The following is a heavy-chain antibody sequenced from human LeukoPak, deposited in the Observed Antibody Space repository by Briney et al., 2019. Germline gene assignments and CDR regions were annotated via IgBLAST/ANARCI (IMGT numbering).Heavy chain of an antibody. D-gene: IGHD3-22*01. J-gene: IGHJ4*02. CDR1: GYSFTSYW. CDR3: ARNLNYYDGSGYPTWFDY. Sequence: GESLKISCKGSGYSFTSYWIGWVRQMPGKGLEWMGIIYPGDSDARCSPSFQGQVTMSADKSISTAYLQWSSLKASDTAMYYCARNLNYYDGSGYPTWFDYWGQGTLVTVSS. V-gene: IGHV5-51*01. CDR2: IYPGDSDA.